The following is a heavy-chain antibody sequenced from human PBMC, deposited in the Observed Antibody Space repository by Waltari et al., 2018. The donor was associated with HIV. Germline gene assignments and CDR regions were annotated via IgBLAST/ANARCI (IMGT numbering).Heavy chain of an antibody. V-gene: IGHV3-30*01. CDR3: ARGGKYYDSSGYWSYFDY. D-gene: IGHD3-22*01. Sequence: QVQLVESGGGVVQPGRSLRLSCAASGFPFSRYAMHWVRQAPGKGLEWVAVISYDGSNKYYADSVKGRFTISRDNSKNTLYLQMNSLRAEDTAVYYCARGGKYYDSSGYWSYFDYWGQGTLVTVSS. J-gene: IGHJ4*02. CDR2: ISYDGSNK. CDR1: GFPFSRYA.